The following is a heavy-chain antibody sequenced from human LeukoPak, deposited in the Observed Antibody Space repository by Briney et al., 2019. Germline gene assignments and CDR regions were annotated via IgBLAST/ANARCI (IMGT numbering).Heavy chain of an antibody. CDR3: TKGSVSTTTRWFDP. Sequence: SETLSLTCVAYDGSFSTSFWGWIRQPPGEGLEWIGEIQPSGSTKYNPSLKSRVTVSADTSKNEVSLRLSSVTAADTAFYYCTKGSVSTTTRWFDPWGQGTLVTVSS. CDR1: DGSFSTSF. D-gene: IGHD2/OR15-2a*01. J-gene: IGHJ5*02. V-gene: IGHV4-34*01. CDR2: IQPSGST.